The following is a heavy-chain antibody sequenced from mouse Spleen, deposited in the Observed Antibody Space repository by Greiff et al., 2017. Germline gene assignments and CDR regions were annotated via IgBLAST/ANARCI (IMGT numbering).Heavy chain of an antibody. CDR2: ILPGSGST. D-gene: IGHD1-1*01. CDR3: ARRRSYWYFDV. Sequence: VQLVESGAELMKPGASVKISCKATGYTFSSYWIEWVKQRPGHGLEWIGEILPGSGSTNYNEKFKGKATFTADTSSNTAYMQLSSLTSEDSAVYYCARRRSYWYFDVWGAGTTVTVSS. J-gene: IGHJ1*01. V-gene: IGHV1-9*01. CDR1: GYTFSSYW.